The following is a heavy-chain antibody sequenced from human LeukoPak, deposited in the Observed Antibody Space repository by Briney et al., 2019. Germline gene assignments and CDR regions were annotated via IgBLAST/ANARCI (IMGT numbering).Heavy chain of an antibody. J-gene: IGHJ5*02. CDR3: ARGADGVSSNSRGWFDP. CDR1: GFTFSRHG. V-gene: IGHV3-30*03. D-gene: IGHD2-15*01. Sequence: GRSLRLSCAASGFTFSRHGMHWVRQAPGKGLEWVAVISYGGSNKHYADSVKGRFTISRDNSKNTLYLQMNTLRAEDTAVYSCARGADGVSSNSRGWFDPWGQGTLVTVSS. CDR2: ISYGGSNK.